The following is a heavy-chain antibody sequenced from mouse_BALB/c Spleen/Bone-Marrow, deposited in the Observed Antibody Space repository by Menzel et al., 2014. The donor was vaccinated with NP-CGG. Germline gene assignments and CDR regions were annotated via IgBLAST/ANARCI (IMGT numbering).Heavy chain of an antibody. D-gene: IGHD1-2*01. V-gene: IGHV2-9*02. Sequence: VKLMESGPGLVAPSQSLSITCTVSGFSLTSYGVHWVRQPPGKGLEWLGVICAGGSTNYNSALMSRLSISKDNSKSQVFLKMNSLQTDDTAMYYCARGPLLRLRGYFDYWGQGTTLTVSS. CDR2: ICAGGST. CDR1: GFSLTSYG. J-gene: IGHJ2*01. CDR3: ARGPLLRLRGYFDY.